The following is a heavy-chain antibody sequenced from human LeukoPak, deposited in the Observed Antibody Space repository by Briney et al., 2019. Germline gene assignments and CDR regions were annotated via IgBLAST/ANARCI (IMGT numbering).Heavy chain of an antibody. CDR1: GFTFSSYG. CDR3: ARDREWQYYYDSSGYYPNGFWFDP. Sequence: GESLRLSCAASGFTFSSYGMHWVRQAPGKGLEWVAVIWYDGSNKYYADSVKGRFTISRDNSKNTLYLQMNSLRDEDTAVYYCARDREWQYYYDSSGYYPNGFWFDPWGQGTLVTVSS. D-gene: IGHD3-22*01. J-gene: IGHJ5*02. V-gene: IGHV3-33*01. CDR2: IWYDGSNK.